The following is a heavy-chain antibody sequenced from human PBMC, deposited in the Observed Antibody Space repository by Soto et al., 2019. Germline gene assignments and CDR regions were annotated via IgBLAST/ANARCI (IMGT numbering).Heavy chain of an antibody. J-gene: IGHJ6*02. CDR2: ISWDGGST. Sequence: PGGSLRLSCAASGFTFDDYTMHWVRQAPGKGLEWVSLISWDGGSTYYADSVKGRFAISRDNSKNSLYLQMNSLRTEDTALYYCAKGKDGYNSENPMDVWGQGTTVTVSS. CDR1: GFTFDDYT. D-gene: IGHD1-1*01. V-gene: IGHV3-43*01. CDR3: AKGKDGYNSENPMDV.